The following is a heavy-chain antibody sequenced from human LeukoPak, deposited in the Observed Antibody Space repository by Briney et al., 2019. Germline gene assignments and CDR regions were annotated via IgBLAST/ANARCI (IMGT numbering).Heavy chain of an antibody. J-gene: IGHJ5*02. CDR1: GFTFSSYA. CDR2: TCGSGGST. V-gene: IGHV3-23*01. D-gene: IGHD3-9*01. CDR3: AILADYDIVAGYYNWFDP. Sequence: GGSLRLSCAASGFTFSSYAVSWGRPAPGEGLEWVSATCGSGGSTYYAVSVKGRFTISRDNSQNTLCLQMNRLSGAETGLYLFAILADYDIVAGYYNWFDPWGQGTLVTVSS.